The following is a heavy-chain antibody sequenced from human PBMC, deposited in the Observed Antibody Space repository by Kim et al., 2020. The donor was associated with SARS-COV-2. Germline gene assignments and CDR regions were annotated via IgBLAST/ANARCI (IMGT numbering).Heavy chain of an antibody. J-gene: IGHJ4*02. V-gene: IGHV1-58*01. Sequence: SVKVSCKASGFTFTSSAVQWVRQARGQRLEWIGWIVVGSGNTNYAQKFQERVTITRDMSTSTAYMELSSLRSEDTAVYYCAAAEELPSADFDYWGQGTLVTVSS. CDR1: GFTFTSSA. D-gene: IGHD1-26*01. CDR3: AAAEELPSADFDY. CDR2: IVVGSGNT.